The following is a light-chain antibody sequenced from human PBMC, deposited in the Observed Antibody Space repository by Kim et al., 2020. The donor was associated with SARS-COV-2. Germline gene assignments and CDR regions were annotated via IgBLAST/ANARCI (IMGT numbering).Light chain of an antibody. Sequence: VHLGQTVRNTCQGDSLRMYYATWYQQKPGQAPILVIYGKNNRPPGIPDRFSGSSSGNTASLTITGTQAGDEADYYCNSRDSNDNVVFGGGTQLTVL. V-gene: IGLV3-19*01. CDR3: NSRDSNDNVV. CDR2: GKN. J-gene: IGLJ2*01. CDR1: SLRMYY.